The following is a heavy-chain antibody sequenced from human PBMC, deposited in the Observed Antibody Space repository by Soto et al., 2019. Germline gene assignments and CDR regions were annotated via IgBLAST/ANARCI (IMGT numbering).Heavy chain of an antibody. V-gene: IGHV1-69*02. CDR2: ISPMVGLA. J-gene: IGHJ4*02. CDR1: GGTFSTYI. D-gene: IGHD1-26*01. Sequence: QVQLVQSGAEVKKPGSSVSVSCKASGGTFSTYIISWVRQAPGQGLEWMGRISPMVGLAIYAQKFQGRIAITADKSTSIAYLEVTSMGNEDTAVYYCARRASGSYDLWGQGTLINVSS. CDR3: ARRASGSYDL.